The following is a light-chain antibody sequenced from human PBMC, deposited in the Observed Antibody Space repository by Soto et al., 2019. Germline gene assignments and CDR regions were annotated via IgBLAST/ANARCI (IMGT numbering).Light chain of an antibody. Sequence: QSVLTQPPSASESPGQSVTISCTGTSSDVGGYKYVSWYQQHPGKAPTLMIFEVNKRPSEVPDRFSGSKSVNTASLTVSGLQAEDEADYYCSSYAGINNLGVFGTGTKVTVL. CDR3: SSYAGINNLGV. V-gene: IGLV2-8*01. CDR2: EVN. CDR1: SSDVGGYKY. J-gene: IGLJ1*01.